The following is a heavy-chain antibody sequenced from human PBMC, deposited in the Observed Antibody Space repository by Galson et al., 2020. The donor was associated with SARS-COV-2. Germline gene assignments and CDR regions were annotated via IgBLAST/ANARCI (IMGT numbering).Heavy chain of an antibody. J-gene: IGHJ4*02. CDR1: GLTFSSYA. Sequence: GGSLRLSCAASGLTFSSYAMSWVRQAPGKGLAWVSAISGSGGSTYYADSVKGRFTISRDNSKNTLSLQMNSLRAEDTAVYYCAKDLIRYDILTGLDYWGQGTLVTVSS. V-gene: IGHV3-23*01. D-gene: IGHD3-9*01. CDR3: AKDLIRYDILTGLDY. CDR2: ISGSGGST.